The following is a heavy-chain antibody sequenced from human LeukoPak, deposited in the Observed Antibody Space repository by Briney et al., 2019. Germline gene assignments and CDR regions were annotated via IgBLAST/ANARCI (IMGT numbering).Heavy chain of an antibody. V-gene: IGHV1-18*01. J-gene: IGHJ4*02. CDR3: ARDKTPFYDSSGYYFDY. Sequence: ASVKVSCKASGYTFTSYGISWVRQAPGQGLEWMGWISAYNGNTNYAQKLQGRVTMTTDTSTSTAYMELRSLRSDDTAVYYCARDKTPFYDSSGYYFDYWGQGTLVTVSS. CDR2: ISAYNGNT. CDR1: GYTFTSYG. D-gene: IGHD3-22*01.